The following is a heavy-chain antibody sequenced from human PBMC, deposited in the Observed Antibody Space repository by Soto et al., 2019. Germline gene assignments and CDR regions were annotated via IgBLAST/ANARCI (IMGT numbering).Heavy chain of an antibody. CDR3: ARDDSRKRYFDY. CDR2: IIPIFGTA. J-gene: IGHJ4*02. CDR1: GGTFSSYA. Sequence: ASVKVSCKASGGTFSSYAISWVRQAPGQGLEWMGGIIPIFGTANYAQKFQGRVTITADESTSTAYMELSSLRSEDTAVYYCARDDSRKRYFDYWGQGTLVTVSS. V-gene: IGHV1-69*13. D-gene: IGHD3-22*01.